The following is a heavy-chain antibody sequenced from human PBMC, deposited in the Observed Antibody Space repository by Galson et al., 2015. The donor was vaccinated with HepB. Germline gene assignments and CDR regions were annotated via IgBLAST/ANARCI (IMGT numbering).Heavy chain of an antibody. D-gene: IGHD6-6*01. CDR1: GYTLTELS. V-gene: IGHV1-24*01. Sequence: SVKVSCKVSGYTLTELSMHWVRQAPGKGLEWMGGFDPEDGETIYAQKSQGRVTTTTDTSTSTAYMELRSLTSDDTAVYYCARDLGLAPRIFFDYWGQGTLVTVSS. J-gene: IGHJ4*02. CDR3: ARDLGLAPRIFFDY. CDR2: FDPEDGET.